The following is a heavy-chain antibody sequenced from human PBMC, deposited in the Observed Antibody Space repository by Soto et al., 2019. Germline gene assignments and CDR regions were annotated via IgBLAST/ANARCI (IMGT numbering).Heavy chain of an antibody. V-gene: IGHV3-30-3*01. D-gene: IGHD6-13*01. CDR3: ARDRGIAAAQSGYYYYYGMDV. CDR1: GFTFSSYA. J-gene: IGHJ6*02. CDR2: ISYDGSNK. Sequence: QVQLVESGGGVVQPGRSLRLSCAASGFTFSSYAMHWVRQAPGKGLEWVAVISYDGSNKYYADSVKGRFTISRDNSKNTLYLQMNSLRAEDTAVYYCARDRGIAAAQSGYYYYYGMDVWGQGTTVTVSS.